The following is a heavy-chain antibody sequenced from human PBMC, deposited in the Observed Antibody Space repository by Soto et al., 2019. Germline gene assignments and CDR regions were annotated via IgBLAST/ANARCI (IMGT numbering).Heavy chain of an antibody. CDR2: IYWDDDK. D-gene: IGHD5-12*01. J-gene: IGHJ5*02. CDR1: GFSLSTSGVG. Sequence: QITLKESGPTLVKPTQTLTLTCTFSGFSLSTSGVGVGWIRQPPGKALEWLALIYWDDDKRYGPSLKSRLPITKTTYKNQVVLTRSNSDPVDTATYYCAHREWLRERYNWFGPWGQGTLVTVSS. CDR3: AHREWLRERYNWFGP. V-gene: IGHV2-5*05.